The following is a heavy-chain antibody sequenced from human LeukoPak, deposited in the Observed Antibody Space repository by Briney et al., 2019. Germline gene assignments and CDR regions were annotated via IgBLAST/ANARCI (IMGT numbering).Heavy chain of an antibody. CDR2: IYYSGST. Sequence: PSETLSLTCTVSGYSISTGYYWSWIRQPPGKGLEWIGYIYYSGSTNYNPSLKSRVTISVDTSKNQFSLKLSSVTAADTAVYYCASSRQPAYYYDSSGFWYWGQGTLVTVSS. CDR1: GYSISTGYY. CDR3: ASSRQPAYYYDSSGFWY. J-gene: IGHJ4*02. D-gene: IGHD3-22*01. V-gene: IGHV4-61*01.